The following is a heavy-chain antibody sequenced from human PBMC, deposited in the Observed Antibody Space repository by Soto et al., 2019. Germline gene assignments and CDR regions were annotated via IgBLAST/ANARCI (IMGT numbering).Heavy chain of an antibody. V-gene: IGHV1-69*02. CDR1: GGTFSSYT. J-gene: IGHJ3*02. CDR3: ACGIVVVVAANDAFDI. CDR2: IIPILGIA. Sequence: GASVKVSCKASGGTFSSYTISWVRQAPGQGLEWMGRIIPILGIANYAQKFQGRVTITADKSTSTAYMELSSLRSEDTAVYYCACGIVVVVAANDAFDIWGQGTMVT. D-gene: IGHD2-15*01.